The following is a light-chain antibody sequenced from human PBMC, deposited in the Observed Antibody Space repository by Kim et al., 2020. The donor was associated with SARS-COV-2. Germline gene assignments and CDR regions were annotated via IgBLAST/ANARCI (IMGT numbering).Light chain of an antibody. J-gene: IGKJ1*01. V-gene: IGKV1-5*01. Sequence: DIQMTQSPSTLSASVGDRVTIPCRASQSISTWLAWYQQKPGKAPKLLIYDASSLESGVPSRFSGSGSGTEFTLTVSSLQPDDFASYYCQQYNDYSRTFGQGTKVEI. CDR1: QSISTW. CDR2: DAS. CDR3: QQYNDYSRT.